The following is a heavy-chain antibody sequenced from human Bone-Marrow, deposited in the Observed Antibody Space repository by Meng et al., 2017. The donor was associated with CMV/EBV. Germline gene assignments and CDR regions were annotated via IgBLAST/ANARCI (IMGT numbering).Heavy chain of an antibody. V-gene: IGHV3-64*02. CDR2: ISSNGRST. J-gene: IGHJ4*02. CDR1: GFTFSIYA. D-gene: IGHD2-15*01. CDR3: ARACSGGSCYDD. Sequence: GESLKISCAASGFTFSIYAMHWVRQAPGKGLEYVSAISSNGRSTYFADSVKGRFAISRDNSKNTLFLQMGSLRPEDMAVYYCARACSGGSCYDDWGRGTRVTGSS.